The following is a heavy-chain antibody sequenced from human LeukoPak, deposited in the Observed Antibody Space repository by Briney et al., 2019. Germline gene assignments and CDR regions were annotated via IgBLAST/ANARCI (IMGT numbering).Heavy chain of an antibody. D-gene: IGHD5-12*01. CDR2: ISSSSSYT. CDR3: ASGKDSGYDLGDY. J-gene: IGHJ4*02. V-gene: IGHV3-11*06. CDR1: GFTFSDYY. Sequence: EGSLRLSCAASGFTFSDYYMSWIRQAPGKGLEWVSYISSSSSYTNYADSVKGRFTISRDNAKNSLYLQMNSLRAEDTAVYYCASGKDSGYDLGDYWGQGTLVTVSS.